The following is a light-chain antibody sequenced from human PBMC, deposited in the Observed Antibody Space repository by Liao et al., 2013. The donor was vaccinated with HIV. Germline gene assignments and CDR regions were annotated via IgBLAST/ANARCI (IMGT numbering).Light chain of an antibody. V-gene: IGLV3-21*01. CDR3: QLWDSSNDHPV. J-gene: IGLJ2*01. CDR1: NIGSKS. Sequence: SYVLTQPPSVSVAPGKTARITCGRNNIGSKSVHWYQQKPGQAPILVIYYDSDRPSGIPERFSVSNSGNTATLTISRVEVGDEADYYCQLWDSSNDHPVFGGGTKLTVL. CDR2: YDS.